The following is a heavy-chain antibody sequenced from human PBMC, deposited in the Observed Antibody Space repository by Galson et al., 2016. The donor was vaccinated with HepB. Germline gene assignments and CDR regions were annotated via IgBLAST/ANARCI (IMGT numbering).Heavy chain of an antibody. J-gene: IGHJ5*02. D-gene: IGHD6-19*01. CDR2: INPNSGGT. CDR3: ARERGIRVAGTLGNWFDP. CDR1: GYTFTGYY. Sequence: SVKVSCKASGYTFTGYYMHWVRQAPGQGLEWMGWINPNSGGTNYAQTFQGRFTMTRATSNSTAYMELSRLRSDDTAVYYCARERGIRVAGTLGNWFDPWGQGTLVTVSS. V-gene: IGHV1-2*02.